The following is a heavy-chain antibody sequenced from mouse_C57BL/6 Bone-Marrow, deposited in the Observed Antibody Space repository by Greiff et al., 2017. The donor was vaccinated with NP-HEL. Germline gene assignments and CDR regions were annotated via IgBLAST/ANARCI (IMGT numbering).Heavy chain of an antibody. CDR2: IDPSDSYT. CDR3: ARDGYYRAY. D-gene: IGHD2-3*01. J-gene: IGHJ3*01. CDR1: GYTFTSYW. Sequence: QVQLKQPGAELVMPGASVKLSCKASGYTFTSYWMHWVKQRPGQGLEWIGEIDPSDSYTNYNQKFKGKSTLTVDKSSSTAYMQLSSLTSEDSAVYYCARDGYYRAYWGQGTLVTVSA. V-gene: IGHV1-69*01.